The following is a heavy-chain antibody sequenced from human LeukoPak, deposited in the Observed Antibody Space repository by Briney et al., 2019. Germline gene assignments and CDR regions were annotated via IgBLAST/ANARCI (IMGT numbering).Heavy chain of an antibody. J-gene: IGHJ4*02. CDR3: ARDSSNYYDSSGYYPYFDD. CDR1: GFTFSIYS. V-gene: IGHV3-48*02. D-gene: IGHD3-22*01. CDR2: ISSSSTTI. Sequence: GGSLRLSCAASGFTFSIYSMNWVRQAPGKGLEWVSYISSSSTTIYYADSVKGRFTISRGNAKNSLYLQMNSLRDEDTAVYYCARDSSNYYDSSGYYPYFDDWGQGTLVTVSS.